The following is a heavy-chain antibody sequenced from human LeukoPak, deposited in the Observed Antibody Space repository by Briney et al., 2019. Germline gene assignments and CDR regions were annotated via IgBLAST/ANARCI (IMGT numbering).Heavy chain of an antibody. Sequence: GGSLRLSCAASGFTFNNYAMTWVRQAPGKGLEWVSTIIDSGNSIYYADSAEGRFTISRDNSKNTLYLQMNSLRAGDTAVYYCAKDPIFSGSYGVFDYWGLGTLVTVSS. D-gene: IGHD1-26*01. CDR1: GFTFNNYA. CDR2: IIDSGNSI. V-gene: IGHV3-23*01. CDR3: AKDPIFSGSYGVFDY. J-gene: IGHJ4*02.